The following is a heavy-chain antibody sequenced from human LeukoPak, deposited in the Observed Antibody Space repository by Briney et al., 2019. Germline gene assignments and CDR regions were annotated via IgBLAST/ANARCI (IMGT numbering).Heavy chain of an antibody. J-gene: IGHJ4*02. CDR3: ARGYSGSYDPFDY. Sequence: ASVKVSCKASVYTFTSYYMHWVRQAPGQGLEWMGIINPGGGGTSYAQKFQGGVTMTTDTSTSTVYMELSSLRSEDTAVYYCARGYSGSYDPFDYWGQGTLVTVSS. D-gene: IGHD1-26*01. V-gene: IGHV1-46*01. CDR2: INPGGGGT. CDR1: VYTFTSYY.